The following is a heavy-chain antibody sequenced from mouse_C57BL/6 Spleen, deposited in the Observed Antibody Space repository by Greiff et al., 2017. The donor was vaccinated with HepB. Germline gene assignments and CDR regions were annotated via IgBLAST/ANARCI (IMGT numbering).Heavy chain of an antibody. CDR2: IDPNSGGT. CDR3: ARSGYDYDRGARFAY. V-gene: IGHV1-72*01. Sequence: QVQLQQPGAELVKPGASVKLSCKASGYTFTSYWMHWVKQRPGRGLEWIGRIDPNSGGTKYNEKFKSKATLTVDKPSSTAYMQLSSLTSEDSAVYYCARSGYDYDRGARFAYWGQGTLVTVSA. J-gene: IGHJ3*01. D-gene: IGHD2-4*01. CDR1: GYTFTSYW.